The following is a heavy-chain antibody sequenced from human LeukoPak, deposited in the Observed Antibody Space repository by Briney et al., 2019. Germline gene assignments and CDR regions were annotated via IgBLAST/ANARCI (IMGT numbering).Heavy chain of an antibody. CDR3: ARMVRGAYWFDP. V-gene: IGHV1-18*04. Sequence: GESLKISCKGSGYSFTSYWIGWVRQMPGKGLEWMGWISAYNGNTNYAQKLQGRVTMTTDTSTSTAYMELRSLRSDDTAVYYCARMVRGAYWFDPWGQGTLVTVSS. D-gene: IGHD3-10*01. CDR1: GYSFTSYW. CDR2: ISAYNGNT. J-gene: IGHJ5*02.